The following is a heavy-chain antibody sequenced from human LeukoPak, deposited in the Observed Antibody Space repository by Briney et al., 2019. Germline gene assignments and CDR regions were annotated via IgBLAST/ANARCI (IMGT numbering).Heavy chain of an antibody. D-gene: IGHD1-26*01. V-gene: IGHV3-21*01. CDR1: GFTFSSYS. CDR3: ARDPYSGTYGDTYYYYMDV. CDR2: ITSSSTYT. J-gene: IGHJ6*03. Sequence: GGSLRLSCAASGFTFSSYSMNWVRQTPGKGLEWVSSITSSSTYTFYADSVKGRFTISRDNARNSLYLQMNSLRAEDTAVYYCARDPYSGTYGDTYYYYMDVWGKGTTVTISS.